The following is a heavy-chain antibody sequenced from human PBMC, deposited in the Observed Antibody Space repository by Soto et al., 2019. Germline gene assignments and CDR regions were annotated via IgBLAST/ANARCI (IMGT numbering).Heavy chain of an antibody. CDR1: GYTFIRYG. Sequence: ASVKVSCKASGYTFIRYGISWVRQAPGQGLEWMGWISGYNGNIKYAQKFQGRVTMTTDTSTNTAYMELRSLRFDDTAVYYCARVYYDSSGYYYVEGAYYFYGMDVWGQGTTVTVSS. CDR3: ARVYYDSSGYYYVEGAYYFYGMDV. CDR2: ISGYNGNI. V-gene: IGHV1-18*01. J-gene: IGHJ6*02. D-gene: IGHD3-22*01.